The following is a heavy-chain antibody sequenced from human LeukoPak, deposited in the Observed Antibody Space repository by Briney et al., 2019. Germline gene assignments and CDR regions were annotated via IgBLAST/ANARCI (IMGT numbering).Heavy chain of an antibody. J-gene: IGHJ5*02. CDR3: ARPVPSRLGWFDP. V-gene: IGHV4-39*01. CDR1: GGSISSSSYY. CDR2: IYYSGST. Sequence: SETLSLTCTVSGGSISSSSYYWGWIRQPPGKGLEWIGSIYYSGSTYYNPSLKSRVTISVDTSKNQFSLKLSSVTAADTAVYYCARPVPSRLGWFDPWGQGTLLTVSS. D-gene: IGHD1-1*01.